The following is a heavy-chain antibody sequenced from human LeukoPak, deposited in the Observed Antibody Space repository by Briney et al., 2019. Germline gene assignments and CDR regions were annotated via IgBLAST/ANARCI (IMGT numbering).Heavy chain of an antibody. CDR2: ISGSGDST. V-gene: IGHV3-23*01. CDR1: GFTFSSYA. J-gene: IGHJ4*02. Sequence: GGSLRLSCAASGFTFSSYAMSWVRQAPGKGLEWVSAISGSGDSTYYSDSVKGRFTISRDNSKNTLYLQMNSLRAEDTAVYYCAKGLRGRYDYWGQGTLVTVSS. D-gene: IGHD1-26*01. CDR3: AKGLRGRYDY.